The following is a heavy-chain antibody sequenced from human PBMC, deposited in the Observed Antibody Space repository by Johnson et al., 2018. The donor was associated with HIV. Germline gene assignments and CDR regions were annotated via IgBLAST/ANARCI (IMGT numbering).Heavy chain of an antibody. J-gene: IGHJ3*02. Sequence: QVQLVESGGGLVKPGGSLRLSCAASGFAFSDYYMAWIRQAPGKGLEWVSFISSGSHTIYYADSVKGRFTISRDNSRNTLYLQMNSLRAEDTAVDYCARGGRGSGNPWSAFDIWGQGTMVTVSS. V-gene: IGHV3-11*04. CDR2: ISSGSHTI. D-gene: IGHD2-15*01. CDR1: GFAFSDYY. CDR3: ARGGRGSGNPWSAFDI.